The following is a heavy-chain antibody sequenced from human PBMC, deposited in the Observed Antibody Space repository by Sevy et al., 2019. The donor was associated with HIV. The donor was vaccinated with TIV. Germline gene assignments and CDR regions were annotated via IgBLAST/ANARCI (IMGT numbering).Heavy chain of an antibody. CDR2: ISGSGGST. Sequence: GRSLRLSCAASGFTFSSYAMSWVRQAPGKGLEWVSAISGSGGSTYYADSVKGRFTISRDNSKNTLYLQMNSLRAEDTAAYYCAKDQERDYYDSSGYLSHWGQGTLVTVSS. V-gene: IGHV3-23*01. D-gene: IGHD3-22*01. CDR1: GFTFSSYA. J-gene: IGHJ4*02. CDR3: AKDQERDYYDSSGYLSH.